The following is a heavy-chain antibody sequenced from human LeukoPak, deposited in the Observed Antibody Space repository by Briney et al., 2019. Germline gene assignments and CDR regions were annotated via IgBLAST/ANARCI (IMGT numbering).Heavy chain of an antibody. CDR2: ISSSSSYI. J-gene: IGHJ4*02. CDR1: GFTFSGYA. V-gene: IGHV3-21*01. Sequence: GSLRLSCVASGFTFSGYAMHWVRQAPGKGLEWVSSISSSSSYIYYADSVKGRFTISRDNAKNSLYLQMNSLRAEDTAVYYCAREEYSSGWSWGQGTLVTVSS. CDR3: AREEYSSGWS. D-gene: IGHD6-19*01.